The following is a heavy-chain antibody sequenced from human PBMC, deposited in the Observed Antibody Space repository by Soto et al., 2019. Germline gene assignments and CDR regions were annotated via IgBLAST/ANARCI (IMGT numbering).Heavy chain of an antibody. CDR3: ASSAPHLYCSGGSCYG. J-gene: IGHJ4*02. V-gene: IGHV3-23*01. CDR2: ISGSGGST. D-gene: IGHD2-15*01. Sequence: EVQLLESGGGLVQPGGSLRLSCAASGFTFSSYAMSWVRQAPGKGLEWVSAISGSGGSTYYADSVKGRFTISRDNSKNTLYLQMNSLRAEDTAVYYCASSAPHLYCSGGSCYGWGQGTLVTVSS. CDR1: GFTFSSYA.